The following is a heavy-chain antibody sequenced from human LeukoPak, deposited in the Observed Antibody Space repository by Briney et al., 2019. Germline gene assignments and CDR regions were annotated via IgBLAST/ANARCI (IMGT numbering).Heavy chain of an antibody. D-gene: IGHD2-21*01. Sequence: NPSETLSLTCTVSGGSISSSSYYWGWIRQPPGKGVEWIGTFSYTASTYYNPSLKSRVTISVDTSKNHFSLRLNSVTAADTAVYYCARRIPRFFFAYWGQGTLVTVSS. CDR1: GGSISSSSYY. V-gene: IGHV4-39*02. CDR3: ARRIPRFFFAY. CDR2: FSYTAST. J-gene: IGHJ4*02.